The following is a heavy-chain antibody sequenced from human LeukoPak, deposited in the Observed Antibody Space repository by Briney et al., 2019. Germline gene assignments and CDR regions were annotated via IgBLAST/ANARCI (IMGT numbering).Heavy chain of an antibody. CDR1: GFTFSGHG. CDR3: ARVGWELVNLHFDP. Sequence: GGSLRLSCEASGFTFSGHGIHWVRQAPGKGLEWAAVIWYDGSKEYYADSVKGRFTISRDNSKNMAYLQMDSLRAEDTAMYSCARVGWELVNLHFDPWGQGTLVTVSS. D-gene: IGHD1-26*01. J-gene: IGHJ5*02. CDR2: IWYDGSKE. V-gene: IGHV3-33*01.